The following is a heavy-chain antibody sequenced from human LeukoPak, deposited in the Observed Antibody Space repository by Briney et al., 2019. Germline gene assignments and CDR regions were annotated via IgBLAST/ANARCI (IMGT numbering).Heavy chain of an antibody. CDR2: MSGYNGDT. D-gene: IGHD6-19*01. CDR1: GYVFNLFG. J-gene: IGHJ4*02. CDR3: ARDRDLIGVTTTRLDY. V-gene: IGHV1-18*04. Sequence: SVKVSCKASGYVFNLFGFSWVRQAPGQGLEWMGWMSGYNGDTKYAQKIQGRVTLTTDSSASTAYMELRTLRSDDTAIYYCARDRDLIGVTTTRLDYWGQGTLVTVSS.